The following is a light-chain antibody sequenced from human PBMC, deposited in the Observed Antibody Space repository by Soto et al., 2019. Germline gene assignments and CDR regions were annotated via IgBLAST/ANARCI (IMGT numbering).Light chain of an antibody. CDR2: RAS. CDR1: QSISSW. V-gene: IGKV1-5*01. CDR3: QQYQSYLS. Sequence: DIQVTQSPSTLSASVGDRVTITCRASQSISSWLAWYQQKPGKAPNLLIYRASTLESGVPSRFSGSGSGTEFTLTISSLQPDDSATYFCQQYQSYLSFAGGTKVHIK. J-gene: IGKJ4*01.